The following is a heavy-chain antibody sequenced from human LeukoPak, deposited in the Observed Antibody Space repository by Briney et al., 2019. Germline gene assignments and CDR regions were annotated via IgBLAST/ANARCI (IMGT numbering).Heavy chain of an antibody. J-gene: IGHJ4*02. CDR3: ARHVRDGYSPFDY. V-gene: IGHV4-59*08. D-gene: IGHD5-24*01. Sequence: SETLSLTCTVSGGSIRSIHWSWIRQPPGKGLEWIGYIYYSGSTNYNPSLKSRVTMSMDTSKNQFSLQLTSVTAADTAVYYCARHVRDGYSPFDYWGQGTLVTVSP. CDR1: GGSIRSIH. CDR2: IYYSGST.